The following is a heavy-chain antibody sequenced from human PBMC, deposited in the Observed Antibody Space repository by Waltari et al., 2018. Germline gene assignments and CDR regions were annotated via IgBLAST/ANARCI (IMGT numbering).Heavy chain of an antibody. CDR1: GGTFSSYA. V-gene: IGHV1-69*13. J-gene: IGHJ5*02. D-gene: IGHD2-21*01. Sequence: QVQLVQSGAEVKKPGSSVKVSCKASGGTFSSYAISWVRQAPGQGLEWMGGIIPIFGTANYAQKFQGRVTITADESTSTAYMELSSLRSEDTAVYYCARGGRGQYCGGDCYFDPWGQGTLVTVSS. CDR2: IIPIFGTA. CDR3: ARGGRGQYCGGDCYFDP.